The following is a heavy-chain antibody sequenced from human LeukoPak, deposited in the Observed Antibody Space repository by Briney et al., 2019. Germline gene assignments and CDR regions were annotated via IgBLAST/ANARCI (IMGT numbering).Heavy chain of an antibody. Sequence: SETLSLTCTVSGGSISSYYWSWIRQPPGKGLEWIGYIYYSGSTNYNPSLKSRVTTSVDTSKNQFSLKLSSVTAADTAVYYCARQRGIAAANAFDYWGQGTLVTVSS. CDR3: ARQRGIAAANAFDY. D-gene: IGHD6-13*01. J-gene: IGHJ4*02. CDR1: GGSISSYY. V-gene: IGHV4-59*08. CDR2: IYYSGST.